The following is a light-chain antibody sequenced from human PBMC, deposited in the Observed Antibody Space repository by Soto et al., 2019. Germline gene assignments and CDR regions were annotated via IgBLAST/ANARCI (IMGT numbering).Light chain of an antibody. CDR2: DAS. Sequence: EIVLTQSPATLSLSPGESATLSCRASQSVSSYLAWYQQKPGQAPRLLIYDASNRATGIPARFSGSGSGTDFTLTISSLEPEDFAVYYCQQRSNWPFFGQGTRLEIK. CDR3: QQRSNWPF. CDR1: QSVSSY. V-gene: IGKV3-11*01. J-gene: IGKJ5*01.